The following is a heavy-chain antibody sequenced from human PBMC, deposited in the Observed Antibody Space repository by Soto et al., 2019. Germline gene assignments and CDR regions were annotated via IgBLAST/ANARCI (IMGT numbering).Heavy chain of an antibody. CDR2: ISSDESNE. CDR3: ARGLIKLAGGAFDF. J-gene: IGHJ3*01. CDR1: GFTFSSSV. V-gene: IGHV3-33*01. D-gene: IGHD3-16*01. Sequence: GGSLRLSCAASGFTFSSSVVYWVRQDTRKGLEWVAVISSDESNEDYADSVKGRFSISRDNSKNTLYLQMSSLRADDTAVYYCARGLIKLAGGAFDFWGQGTMVTVSS.